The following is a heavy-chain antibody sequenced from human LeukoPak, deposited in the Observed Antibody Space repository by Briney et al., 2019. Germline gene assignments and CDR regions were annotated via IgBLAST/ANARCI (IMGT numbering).Heavy chain of an antibody. D-gene: IGHD3-10*01. CDR3: ARVGGSGSYYIDY. CDR2: IWYDGSNK. Sequence: TGGSLRLSCAASGFTFSNHGMHWVRQAPGKGLDWVAVIWYDGSNKYYADSVKGRFTISRDNSKNTLYLQMNSLRAEDTAVYYCARVGGSGSYYIDYWGQGTLDTVSS. J-gene: IGHJ4*02. CDR1: GFTFSNHG. V-gene: IGHV3-33*01.